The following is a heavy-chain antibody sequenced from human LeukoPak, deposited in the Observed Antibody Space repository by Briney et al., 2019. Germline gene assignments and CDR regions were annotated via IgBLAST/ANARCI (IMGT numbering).Heavy chain of an antibody. Sequence: GGSLRLSCAASGFTFSSYGMHWVRQAPGKGLEWVAVISYDGSNKYYADSVKGRFTISRDNSKNTLYLQMNSLRAEDTAVYYCAKVLAHSSSWSLDYWGQGTLVTVSS. V-gene: IGHV3-30*18. CDR1: GFTFSSYG. CDR3: AKVLAHSSSWSLDY. J-gene: IGHJ4*02. D-gene: IGHD6-13*01. CDR2: ISYDGSNK.